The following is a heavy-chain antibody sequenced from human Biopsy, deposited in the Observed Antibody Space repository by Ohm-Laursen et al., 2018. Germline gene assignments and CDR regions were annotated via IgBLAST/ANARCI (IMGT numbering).Heavy chain of an antibody. Sequence: SLRLSCAASGFTFSTYWMTWVRQAPGKGLEWMANINQDGSEKYYVDSVKGRFTISRDNAKDSLDLQMSSLRVEDTALYYCASAHQYCSATTCNGGSDFWGQGTLVTVSS. CDR2: INQDGSEK. V-gene: IGHV3-7*01. CDR3: ASAHQYCSATTCNGGSDF. CDR1: GFTFSTYW. J-gene: IGHJ4*02. D-gene: IGHD2-15*01.